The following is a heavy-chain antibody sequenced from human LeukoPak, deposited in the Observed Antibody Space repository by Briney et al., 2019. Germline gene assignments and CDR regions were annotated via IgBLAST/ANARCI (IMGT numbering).Heavy chain of an antibody. CDR3: ARGHYDILTGHYYYGMDV. Sequence: ASVKVSCKASGGTFSSYAISWVRQAPGQGLEWMGGIIPIFGTANYAQKFQGRVTITADKSTSTAYMELSSLGSEDTAVYYCARGHYDILTGHYYYGMDVWGKGTTVTVSS. V-gene: IGHV1-69*06. CDR1: GGTFSSYA. J-gene: IGHJ6*04. D-gene: IGHD3-9*01. CDR2: IIPIFGTA.